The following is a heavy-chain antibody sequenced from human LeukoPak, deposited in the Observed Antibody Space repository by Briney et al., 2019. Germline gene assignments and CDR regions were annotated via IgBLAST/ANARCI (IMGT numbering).Heavy chain of an antibody. D-gene: IGHD4-17*01. CDR1: GGSISSYY. CDR2: IYYSGST. CDR3: ARYGDELHYYYYYMDV. J-gene: IGHJ6*03. V-gene: IGHV4-59*08. Sequence: SETLSLTCTVSGGSISSYYWSWIRQPPGKGLEWIGNIYYSGSTNYNPSLKSRVTISVDTSKNQFSLKLSSVTAADTAVYYCARYGDELHYYYYYMDVWGKGTTVTVSS.